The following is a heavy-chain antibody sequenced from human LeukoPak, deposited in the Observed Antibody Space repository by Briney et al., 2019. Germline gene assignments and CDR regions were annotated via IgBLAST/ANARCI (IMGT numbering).Heavy chain of an antibody. D-gene: IGHD4-11*01. Sequence: GGSLRLSCAASGFTFSNSSMTWVRQAPGKGLEWVTSISRSSTYIYYADLVKGRFTISRDNAKNSLYPQMGSLRAGDTAIYYCAYSANILPDYWGQGTLVTVSS. CDR3: AYSANILPDY. CDR1: GFTFSNSS. J-gene: IGHJ4*02. CDR2: ISRSSTYI. V-gene: IGHV3-21*01.